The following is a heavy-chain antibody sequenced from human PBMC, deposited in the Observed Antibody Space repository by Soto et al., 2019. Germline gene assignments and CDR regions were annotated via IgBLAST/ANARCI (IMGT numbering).Heavy chain of an antibody. CDR1: GFSFSTNW. Sequence: GGSLRLSCAASGFSFSTNWMHWVRQAPGKGLEWVSGLNEDGSTTYYADSVKGRFTISRGNAKNTLSLEMNSLRADDTAVYYCDTIFRGPSWGQGILVNVAS. D-gene: IGHD3-3*01. CDR2: LNEDGSTT. J-gene: IGHJ5*02. CDR3: DTIFRGPS. V-gene: IGHV3-74*01.